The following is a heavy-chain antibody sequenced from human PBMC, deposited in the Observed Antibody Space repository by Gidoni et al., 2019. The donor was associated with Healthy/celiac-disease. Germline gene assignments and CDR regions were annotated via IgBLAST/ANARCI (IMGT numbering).Heavy chain of an antibody. V-gene: IGHV3-23*01. Sequence: EVQLLESGGGLVLPGGSLRLSCAAAGFTFSSYAMSWVRRAPGKGLEWVSSISGSGGSTYYADSLKGRFTISRDNSKITLYLQMTSLRAEDTAVYYCAKSAYYYGMDVWGQGTTVTVSS. CDR1: GFTFSSYA. J-gene: IGHJ6*02. CDR2: ISGSGGST. CDR3: AKSAYYYGMDV.